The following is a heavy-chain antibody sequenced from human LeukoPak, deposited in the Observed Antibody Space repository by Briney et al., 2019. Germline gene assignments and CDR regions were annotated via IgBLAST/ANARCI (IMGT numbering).Heavy chain of an antibody. CDR1: GFNFSAYG. J-gene: IGHJ1*01. D-gene: IGHD3-22*01. CDR3: AKGRRGSSYVHYFDT. Sequence: PGKSLRLSCTASGFNFSAYGMHWVRQAPGKGLDWVAVISFHGANEYYADSVKGRFIISRDNSNNTLYLQMNSVRAEDTAVYYCAKGRRGSSYVHYFDTWGQGTLVIVSS. V-gene: IGHV3-30*18. CDR2: ISFHGANE.